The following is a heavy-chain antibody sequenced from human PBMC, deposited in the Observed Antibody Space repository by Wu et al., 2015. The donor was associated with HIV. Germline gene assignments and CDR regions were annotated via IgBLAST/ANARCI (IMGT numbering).Heavy chain of an antibody. CDR3: ARENLGSGLSVDAFDI. D-gene: IGHD3-10*01. CDR2: INPXVVH. V-gene: IGHV1-2*02. CDR1: GYTFTGYY. Sequence: QVQLVQSGAEVKKPGASVKVSCKASGYTFTGYYMHWVRQAPGQGLEWMGWINPXVVHNYAQKFQGRVTMTRDTSISTAYMELSRLKSDDTAVYYCARENLGSGLSVDAFDIWGQGTMVIVS. J-gene: IGHJ3*02.